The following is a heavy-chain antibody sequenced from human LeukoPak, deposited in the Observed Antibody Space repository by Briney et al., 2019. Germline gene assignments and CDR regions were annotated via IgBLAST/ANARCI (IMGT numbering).Heavy chain of an antibody. D-gene: IGHD3-10*01. CDR2: IYSGGST. CDR3: AKNGSGLLWFGEFLN. CDR1: GFTVSSNY. V-gene: IGHV3-66*01. J-gene: IGHJ4*02. Sequence: PGGSLRLSSAASGFTVSSNYMSWVRQAPGKGLEWVSVIYSGGSTYYADSVKGRFTISRDNSKNTLYLQMNSLRAEDTAVYYCAKNGSGLLWFGEFLNWGQGTLVTVSS.